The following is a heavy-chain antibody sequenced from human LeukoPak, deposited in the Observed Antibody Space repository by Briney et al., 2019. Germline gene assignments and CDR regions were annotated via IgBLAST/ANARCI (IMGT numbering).Heavy chain of an antibody. CDR1: GYTLTELS. D-gene: IGHD6-19*01. CDR2: FDPEDGET. Sequence: ASVKVSCKFSGYTLTELSMHWVRQAPGKGHEWMGGFDPEDGETIYAQKFQGRVTMTEDTSTDTTYMELSSLRSEDTAVYYCATGYSSGWFDYWGQGTLVTVSS. J-gene: IGHJ4*02. CDR3: ATGYSSGWFDY. V-gene: IGHV1-24*01.